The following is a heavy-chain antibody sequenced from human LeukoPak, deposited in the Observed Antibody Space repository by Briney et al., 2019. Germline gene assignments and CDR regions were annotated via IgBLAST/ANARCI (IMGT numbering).Heavy chain of an antibody. Sequence: ASVKVSCKASGGTFSSYAISWVRQAPGQGLEWMGGIIPIFGTANYAQKFQGRVTITTDESTSTAYMELSSLRSEDTAVYYCASGPIAARFAEYFQHWGQGTLVTVSS. CDR1: GGTFSSYA. V-gene: IGHV1-69*05. D-gene: IGHD6-6*01. CDR2: IIPIFGTA. CDR3: ASGPIAARFAEYFQH. J-gene: IGHJ1*01.